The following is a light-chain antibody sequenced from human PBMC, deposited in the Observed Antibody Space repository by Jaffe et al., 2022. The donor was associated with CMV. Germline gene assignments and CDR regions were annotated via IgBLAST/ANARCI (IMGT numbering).Light chain of an antibody. Sequence: EIVLTQSPGTLSLSPGERATLSCRASQSVSSSYLVWYQQKPGQAPRLLIYGASSRATGIPDRFSGSGSGTDFTLTISRLEPEDFAVYYCQQYGSSPRGTFGQGTKVEIK. CDR1: QSVSSSY. CDR3: QQYGSSPRGT. CDR2: GAS. J-gene: IGKJ1*01. V-gene: IGKV3-20*01.